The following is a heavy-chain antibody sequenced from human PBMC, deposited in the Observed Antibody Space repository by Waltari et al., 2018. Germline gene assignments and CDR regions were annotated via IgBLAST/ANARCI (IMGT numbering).Heavy chain of an antibody. V-gene: IGHV3-23*04. CDR2: ISGSGGST. CDR3: AKDPGEEWELPVDY. D-gene: IGHD1-26*01. Sequence: EVQLVASGGGLVQPGGSLRLSCAASGFTFSIYAMSWRSQAPGKGLEWVSAISGSGGSTYYADSVKGRFTISRDNSKNTLYLQMNSLRAEDTAVYYCAKDPGEEWELPVDYWGQGTLVTVSS. CDR1: GFTFSIYA. J-gene: IGHJ4*02.